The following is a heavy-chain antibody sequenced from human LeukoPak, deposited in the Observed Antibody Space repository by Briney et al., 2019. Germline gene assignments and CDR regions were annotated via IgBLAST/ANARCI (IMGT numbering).Heavy chain of an antibody. V-gene: IGHV3-49*04. J-gene: IGHJ4*02. D-gene: IGHD1-14*01. Sequence: GGSLRLSCTGSGFTFGDYAMTWVRQAPGKGLEWVGFIRSKTYGGTPEYAASVKGRSNISRDDSKSIAYLQMNSLKIEDTAVYYCASDQNPYYWGQGTLVTVSP. CDR3: ASDQNPYY. CDR1: GFTFGDYA. CDR2: IRSKTYGGTP.